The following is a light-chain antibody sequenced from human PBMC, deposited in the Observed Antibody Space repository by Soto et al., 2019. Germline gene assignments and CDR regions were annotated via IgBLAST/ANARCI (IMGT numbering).Light chain of an antibody. Sequence: QSVLTQPASVSGSPGQSITISCTGTSSDVGGYNYVSWYQQHPGKAPKLMIYEVSNRPSGVSNRFSGSKSGNTASLTISGLQAEDEADYYCCSYAGSNNYYLFGTGTKLTVL. CDR1: SSDVGGYNY. V-gene: IGLV2-14*01. CDR3: CSYAGSNNYYL. J-gene: IGLJ1*01. CDR2: EVS.